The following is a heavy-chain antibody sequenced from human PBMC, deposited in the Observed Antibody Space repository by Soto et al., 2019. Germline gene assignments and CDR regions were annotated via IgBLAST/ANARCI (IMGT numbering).Heavy chain of an antibody. CDR1: GFTFSSYG. V-gene: IGHV3-48*03. D-gene: IGHD1-26*01. CDR2: ISPGDDTI. CDR3: AREGDGNYFYFDY. J-gene: IGHJ4*02. Sequence: GGSLRLSCTGSGFTFSSYGMNWVRQAPGTGLEWDSYISPGDDTIHYSNSVKGRFTISRDNAKNSLYLQMNNLRVEDSALYYCAREGDGNYFYFDYWGQGTRVTVSS.